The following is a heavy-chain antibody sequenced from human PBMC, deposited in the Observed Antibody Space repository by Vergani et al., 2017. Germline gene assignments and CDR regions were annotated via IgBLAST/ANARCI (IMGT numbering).Heavy chain of an antibody. CDR2: IYYSGSS. V-gene: IGHV4-39*01. D-gene: IGHD3-22*01. CDR1: GGSISSSSYY. Sequence: QLQLQESGPGLVKPSETLSLTCTVSGGSISSSSYYWGWIRQPPGKGLEWIGSIYYSGSSYSNPSLKSRVTISVDTSKNQFSLKLSAVTAADTAVYDCARHKASDSSGYYDAFDIWGQGTMVTVSS. J-gene: IGHJ3*02. CDR3: ARHKASDSSGYYDAFDI.